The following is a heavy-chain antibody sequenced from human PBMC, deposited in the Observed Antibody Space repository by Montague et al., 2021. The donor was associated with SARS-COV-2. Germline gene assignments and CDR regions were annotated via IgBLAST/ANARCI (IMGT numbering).Heavy chain of an antibody. D-gene: IGHD3-3*01. CDR2: IKQDGSSK. CDR1: GFTFSCYW. J-gene: IGHJ4*02. Sequence: PLRLSCAASGFTFSCYWMRWVRQAPGKGLEWVANIKQDGSSKYYVDSVKGRFTISRDNAKNSLYLQMNSLRAEDTAVYYCAGDTDAFWSGYYPLDYWGQGTLVTVSS. V-gene: IGHV3-7*01. CDR3: AGDTDAFWSGYYPLDY.